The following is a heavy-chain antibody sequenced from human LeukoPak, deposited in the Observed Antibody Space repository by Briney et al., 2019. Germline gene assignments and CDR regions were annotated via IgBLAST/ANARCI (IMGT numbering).Heavy chain of an antibody. Sequence: GGSLRLSCAASGFTLDDYAMRWVRQAPGKGLEWVSGISWNSGAIGYTDSVKGRFIISRDNAKNSLYLQMNSLRAEDMALYYCAKAKGYSYGYGFDYWGQGTLVTVSS. V-gene: IGHV3-9*03. CDR1: GFTLDDYA. D-gene: IGHD5-18*01. CDR3: AKAKGYSYGYGFDY. CDR2: ISWNSGAI. J-gene: IGHJ4*02.